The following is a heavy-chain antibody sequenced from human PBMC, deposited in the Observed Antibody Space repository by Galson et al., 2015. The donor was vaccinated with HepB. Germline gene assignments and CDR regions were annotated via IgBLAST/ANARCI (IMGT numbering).Heavy chain of an antibody. J-gene: IGHJ4*02. D-gene: IGHD6-19*01. CDR1: GYSFTSYW. V-gene: IGHV5-10-1*01. CDR2: IDPSDSYT. CDR3: ASGPGYSSGRRRVDY. Sequence: QSGAEVKKPGESLRISCKGSGYSFTSYWISWVRQMPGKGLEWMGRIDPSDSYTNYSPSFQGHVTISADKSISTAYLQWSSLKASDTAMYYCASGPGYSSGRRRVDYWGQGTLVAVSS.